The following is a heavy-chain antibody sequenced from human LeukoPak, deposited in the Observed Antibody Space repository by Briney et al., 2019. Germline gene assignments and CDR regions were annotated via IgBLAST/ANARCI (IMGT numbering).Heavy chain of an antibody. CDR1: GFTVSSNY. V-gene: IGHV3-66*01. J-gene: IGHJ4*02. CDR2: IYSGGST. D-gene: IGHD3-22*01. CDR3: ARGVSSGYYYYFDY. Sequence: GGSLRLSCAASGFTVSSNYMSWVRQAPGKGLEWVSVIYSGGSTYYADPVKGRFTISRDNSKNTLYLQMNSLRAEDTAVYYCARGVSSGYYYYFDYWGQGTLVTVSS.